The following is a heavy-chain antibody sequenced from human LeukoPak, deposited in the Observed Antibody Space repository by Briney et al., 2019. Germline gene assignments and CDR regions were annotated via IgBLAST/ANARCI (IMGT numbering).Heavy chain of an antibody. CDR1: GFTFSSYG. Sequence: GGSLRLSCAASGFTFSSYGMHWVRQAPGKGLEWVAVIWYDGSNKYYADSVKGRFTISRDNSKNTVYLQMNSLRAEDTAVYYCASPMSLITMCPRTAGCGMDVWGQGTTVTVSS. CDR3: ASPMSLITMCPRTAGCGMDV. J-gene: IGHJ6*02. V-gene: IGHV3-33*01. D-gene: IGHD3-3*01. CDR2: IWYDGSNK.